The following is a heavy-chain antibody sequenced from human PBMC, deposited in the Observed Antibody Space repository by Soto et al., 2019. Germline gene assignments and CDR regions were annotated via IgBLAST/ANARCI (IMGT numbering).Heavy chain of an antibody. D-gene: IGHD3-3*01. CDR1: GFTFSSYA. Sequence: PGGSLRLSCAASGFTFSSYAMSWVRQAPGKGLEWVSAISGSGGSTYYADSVKGRFTISRDNSKNTLYLQMNSLRAEDTAVYYCAKCGYYDFWSGYFDVWGQGTTVTVSS. V-gene: IGHV3-23*01. J-gene: IGHJ6*02. CDR2: ISGSGGST. CDR3: AKCGYYDFWSGYFDV.